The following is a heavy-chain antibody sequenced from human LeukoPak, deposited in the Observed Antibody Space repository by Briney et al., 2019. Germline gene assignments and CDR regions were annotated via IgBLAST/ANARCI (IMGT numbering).Heavy chain of an antibody. D-gene: IGHD2-2*01. CDR2: ISPHNGNT. J-gene: IGHJ4*02. CDR3: ARTSLVVVPAASDY. CDR1: GYTFVTYG. V-gene: IGHV1-18*01. Sequence: GASVKVSCKASGYTFVTYGINWVRQAPGQGLEWMGWISPHNGNTRYAQKFQGRVTMTTDTSTSTAHMELRSLRSDDTAIYYCARTSLVVVPAASDYWGPGTLVTVSS.